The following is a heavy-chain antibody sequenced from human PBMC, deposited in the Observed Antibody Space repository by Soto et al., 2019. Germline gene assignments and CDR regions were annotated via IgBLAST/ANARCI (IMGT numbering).Heavy chain of an antibody. J-gene: IGHJ6*02. CDR1: GFTFSSYG. CDR2: ISYDGSNK. Sequence: QVQLVESGGGVVQPGRSLRLSCAASGFTFSSYGMHWVRQAPGKGLEWVAVISYDGSNKYYADSVKGRFTISRDNSKNTLYLQMNSLRAEDTAVYYCAKDGRQLVNYYYYGMDVWGQGTTVTVSS. D-gene: IGHD6-6*01. V-gene: IGHV3-30*18. CDR3: AKDGRQLVNYYYYGMDV.